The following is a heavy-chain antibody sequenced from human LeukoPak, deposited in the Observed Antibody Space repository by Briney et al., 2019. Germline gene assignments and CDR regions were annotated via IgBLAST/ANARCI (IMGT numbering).Heavy chain of an antibody. CDR3: ARSTSSGYSVFDY. V-gene: IGHV1-69*05. D-gene: IGHD3-22*01. CDR2: IIPIFGTA. CDR1: GGTFSSYA. Sequence: GASVKVSCKASGGTFSSYAISWVRQAPGQGLEWMGGIIPIFGTANYAQKFQGRVTITTDESTSTAYMELSSLSSEDTAVYYCARSTSSGYSVFDYWGQGTLVTVSS. J-gene: IGHJ4*02.